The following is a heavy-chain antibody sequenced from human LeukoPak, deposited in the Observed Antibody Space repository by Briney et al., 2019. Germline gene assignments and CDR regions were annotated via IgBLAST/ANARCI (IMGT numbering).Heavy chain of an antibody. Sequence: KTSETLSLTCTVSGGSMSSYYWSWIRQPPGKGLEWIGYIYYSGSTNYNPSLKSRVTISVDTSKNQFSLKLSSVTAADTAVYYCARVNKDGYKLRYFDWLLGSYFDYWGQGTLVTVSS. V-gene: IGHV4-59*01. D-gene: IGHD3-9*01. CDR1: GGSMSSYY. CDR3: ARVNKDGYKLRYFDWLLGSYFDY. CDR2: IYYSGST. J-gene: IGHJ4*02.